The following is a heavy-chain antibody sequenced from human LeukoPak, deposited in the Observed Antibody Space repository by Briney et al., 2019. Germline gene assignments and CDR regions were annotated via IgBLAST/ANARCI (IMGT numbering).Heavy chain of an antibody. CDR3: ARDLRYYSSACDASNSAFTI. Sequence: GSLCLSCAASGFASSGYTMNWVRQAPGEGLEWVSSISSSGSFIYYADSVKGRFTISRDNARNSLFLQRNSLRAEDTAVYYCARDLRYYSSACDASNSAFTIW. CDR2: ISSSGSFI. D-gene: IGHD2-2*01. J-gene: IGHJ3*02. CDR1: GFASSGYT. V-gene: IGHV3-21*01.